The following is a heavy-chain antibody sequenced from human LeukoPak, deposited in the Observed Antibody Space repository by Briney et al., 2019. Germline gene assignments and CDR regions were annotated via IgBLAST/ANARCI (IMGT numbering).Heavy chain of an antibody. D-gene: IGHD3-10*01. CDR3: AITYYYGSGTNGAFDI. V-gene: IGHV1-2*02. J-gene: IGHJ3*02. CDR2: TNPSSGDT. Sequence: ASVRVSCKASGYTFTGYYMHWVRQAPGQGLEWMGWTNPSSGDTNYAQKFQGRVTMTRDTSISTAYMELRRLRSDDTAICYCAITYYYGSGTNGAFDIWGQGTMVTVSS. CDR1: GYTFTGYY.